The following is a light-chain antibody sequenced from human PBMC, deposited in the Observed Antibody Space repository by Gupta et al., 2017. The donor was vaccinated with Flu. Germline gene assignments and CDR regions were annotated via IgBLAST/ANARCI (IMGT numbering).Light chain of an antibody. CDR3: QAWDSRTV. Sequence: SYELTQPPSVSVSPGQTASITCSGDKLGDRFVCWYQQKPGRAPLLVIHHDSRRPSGIPERFSGSNSGNTATLTISGTQSMDEADYYCQAWDSRTVFGGGTRLTVL. V-gene: IGLV3-1*01. CDR1: KLGDRF. CDR2: HDS. J-gene: IGLJ3*02.